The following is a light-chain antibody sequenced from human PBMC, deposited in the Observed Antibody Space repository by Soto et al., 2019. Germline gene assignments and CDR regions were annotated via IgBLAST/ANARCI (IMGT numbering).Light chain of an antibody. J-gene: IGLJ1*01. CDR3: CSYANSGSFV. CDR1: HGDIGSRKL. Sequence: QSGLTQPAAVDGPPGQSSTVDCTGGHGDIGSRKLVSWYQQHPGIAPKLIIYEGSRRPSGISHRFSGSRSGNTASLTISGLRAEDEADYYCCSYANSGSFVFGTGTKVTVL. CDR2: EGS. V-gene: IGLV2-23*01.